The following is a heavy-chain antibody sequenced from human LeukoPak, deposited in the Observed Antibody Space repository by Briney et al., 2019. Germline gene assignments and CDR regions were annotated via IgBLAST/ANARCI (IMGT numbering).Heavy chain of an antibody. Sequence: PSETLSLTCTVSGVSGGSITSNSYYWSWIRQPPGKELEWIGYIYYSGSTNYNPSLKSRVTISVDTSKNQFSLKLSSVTAADTAVYYCARGHGLGYQLLWKWRWFDPWGQGTLVTVSS. CDR3: ARGHGLGYQLLWKWRWFDP. J-gene: IGHJ5*02. V-gene: IGHV4-61*05. CDR2: IYYSGST. D-gene: IGHD2-2*01. CDR1: GGSITSNSYY.